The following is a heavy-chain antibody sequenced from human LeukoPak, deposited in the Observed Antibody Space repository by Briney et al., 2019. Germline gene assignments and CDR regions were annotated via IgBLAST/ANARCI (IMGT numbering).Heavy chain of an antibody. D-gene: IGHD4-17*01. CDR1: GGSISSYY. J-gene: IGHJ3*02. CDR3: ARLPMTTVTTSAFDI. CDR2: IYYSGST. V-gene: IGHV4-59*08. Sequence: SETLSLTCTGSGGSISSYYWSWLRQPPGKGLEWIGYIYYSGSTNYNPSLKSRVTISVDTSKNQFSLKLSSVTAADTAVYYCARLPMTTVTTSAFDIWGQGTMVTVSS.